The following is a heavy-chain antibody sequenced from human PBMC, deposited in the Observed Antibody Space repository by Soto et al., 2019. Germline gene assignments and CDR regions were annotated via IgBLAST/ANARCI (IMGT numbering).Heavy chain of an antibody. Sequence: PGGSLRLSCATPWFTFSSYWVHWVPPTPGGGLVWVSRINSDGSSTSYADSVKGRFTISKDNAKNTLYLQMNSLRAEDTAVYYCARVGGATGTTLYAFDIWGQGTMVTVS. D-gene: IGHD1-7*01. CDR3: ARVGGATGTTLYAFDI. CDR2: INSDGSST. CDR1: WFTFSSYW. J-gene: IGHJ3*02. V-gene: IGHV3-74*01.